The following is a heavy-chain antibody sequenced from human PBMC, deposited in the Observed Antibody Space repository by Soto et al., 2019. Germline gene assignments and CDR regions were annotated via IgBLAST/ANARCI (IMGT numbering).Heavy chain of an antibody. V-gene: IGHV1-18*01. Sequence: QAQLVQSGAEVRKPGASVKVSCKASGYTFYSHSISWVRQAPGQGLEWMGRINADYGDTQYSQKFRGRVTMTTDTSTTTVYMELTILRSDDTAVYYCAKCIQGDYYYGMDVWGQGTTVTFSS. J-gene: IGHJ6*02. CDR1: GYTFYSHS. CDR2: INADYGDT. D-gene: IGHD5-18*01. CDR3: AKCIQGDYYYGMDV.